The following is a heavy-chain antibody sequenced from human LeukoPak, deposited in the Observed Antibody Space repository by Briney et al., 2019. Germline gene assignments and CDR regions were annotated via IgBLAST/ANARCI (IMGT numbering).Heavy chain of an antibody. CDR2: IIPIFGTA. D-gene: IGHD2-2*02. CDR3: ARGPGFLHRQIDIVVVPAAIGSDYYYMDV. J-gene: IGHJ6*03. Sequence: GASVKVSCKASGYTFTGYYMHWVRQAPGQGLEWMGGIIPIFGTANYAQKFQGRVTITTDESTSTAYMELSSLRSEDTAVYYCARGPGFLHRQIDIVVVPAAIGSDYYYMDVWGKGTTVTVSS. V-gene: IGHV1-69*05. CDR1: GYTFTGYY.